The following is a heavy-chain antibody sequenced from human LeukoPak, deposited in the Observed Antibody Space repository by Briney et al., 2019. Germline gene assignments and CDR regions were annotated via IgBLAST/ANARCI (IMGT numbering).Heavy chain of an antibody. Sequence: SETLSLTCTVSGYSISSGYYWGWIRQPPGKGLEWIGSIYHSGSTYYNPSLKSRVTISVDTSKNQFSLKLSSVTAADTAVYYCARKRRYCSSTTCFLGRWFDPWGQGTLVTVSS. CDR1: GYSISSGYY. CDR2: IYHSGST. CDR3: ARKRRYCSSTTCFLGRWFDP. J-gene: IGHJ5*02. D-gene: IGHD2-2*01. V-gene: IGHV4-38-2*02.